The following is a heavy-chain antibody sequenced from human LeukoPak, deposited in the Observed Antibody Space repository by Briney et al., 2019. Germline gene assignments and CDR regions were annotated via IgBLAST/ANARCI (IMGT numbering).Heavy chain of an antibody. CDR2: ITNDGSST. Sequence: PGGSLRLSCAASGLTFGSHWMHWVRQAAGKGLVWVSRITNDGSSTTYADSVKGRFTISRDNAKNTLYLQMNSLRAEDTAVYYCARDLQWLVLGAFDIWGQGTMVTVSS. CDR1: GLTFGSHW. CDR3: ARDLQWLVLGAFDI. J-gene: IGHJ3*02. D-gene: IGHD6-19*01. V-gene: IGHV3-74*01.